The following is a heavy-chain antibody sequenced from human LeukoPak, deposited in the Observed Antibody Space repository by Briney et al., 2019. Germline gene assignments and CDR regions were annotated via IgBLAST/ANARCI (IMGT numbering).Heavy chain of an antibody. D-gene: IGHD5-24*01. CDR3: ARPISKRWLLDY. CDR1: GSTFSDYY. Sequence: GGSLRLSCTASGSTFSDYYMSWIRQAPGKGLEWVSYISSSGSTIYYADSVKGRFTISRDNAKNSLYLQMNSLRAEDTAVYYCARPISKRWLLDYWGQGTLVTVSS. CDR2: ISSSGSTI. V-gene: IGHV3-11*04. J-gene: IGHJ4*02.